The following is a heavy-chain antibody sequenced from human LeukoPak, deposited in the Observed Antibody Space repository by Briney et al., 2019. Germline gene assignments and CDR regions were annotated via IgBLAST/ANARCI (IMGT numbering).Heavy chain of an antibody. V-gene: IGHV4-39*02. CDR2: IYYSGNT. J-gene: IGHJ4*02. CDR1: GGSISSSDYY. D-gene: IGHD2-8*02. Sequence: SETLSLTCTVSGGSISSSDYYWGCIRQPPGKGLEWIGNIYYSGNTYYNPSLKSRVTISVDTSKNQFSLKLSSVTAADTAVYYCARDTGGYYFDYWGQGTLVTVSS. CDR3: ARDTGGYYFDY.